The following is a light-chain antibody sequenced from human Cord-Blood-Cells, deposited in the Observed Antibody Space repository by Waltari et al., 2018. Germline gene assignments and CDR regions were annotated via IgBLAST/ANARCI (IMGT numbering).Light chain of an antibody. V-gene: IGLV3-1*01. Sequence: SYELTQPPSVSVSPGQTASITCTGDNLGDKYACGYQQKPAQAPVLVIYQDSKRPSGIPERFSGSNSGNTAALTISGTQAMEEADDYCQAWDSSTAVFGGGTKLTVL. J-gene: IGLJ2*01. CDR2: QDS. CDR3: QAWDSSTAV. CDR1: NLGDKY.